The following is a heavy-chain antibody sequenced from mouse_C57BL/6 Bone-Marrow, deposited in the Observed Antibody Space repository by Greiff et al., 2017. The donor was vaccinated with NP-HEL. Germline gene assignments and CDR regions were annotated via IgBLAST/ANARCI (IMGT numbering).Heavy chain of an antibody. CDR2: IHPSDSGT. D-gene: IGHD1-1*01. Sequence: QVQLQQPGAELVKPGASVKVSCKASGYTFTSYWMHWVKQRPGQGLEWIGRIHPSDSGTNYNQKFKGKATLTVDKSSSTAYMQLSSLTSEVSAVYYCAMGWLTTVVAPYAMDYWGQGTSVTVSS. CDR1: GYTFTSYW. J-gene: IGHJ4*01. V-gene: IGHV1-74*01. CDR3: AMGWLTTVVAPYAMDY.